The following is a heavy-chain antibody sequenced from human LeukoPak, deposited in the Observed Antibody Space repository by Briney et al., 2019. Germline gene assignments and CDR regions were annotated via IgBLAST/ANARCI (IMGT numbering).Heavy chain of an antibody. Sequence: KASETLSLTCTVSGGSISSGDYYWSWIRQPPGKGLEWIGYIYYSGSTYYNPSLKSRVTISVDTSKNQFSLKLSSVTAADTAVYYCAIRSTNYGDYAETFYFDYWGQGSLVTVSS. CDR1: GGSISSGDYY. CDR2: IYYSGST. J-gene: IGHJ4*02. V-gene: IGHV4-30-4*01. CDR3: AIRSTNYGDYAETFYFDY. D-gene: IGHD4-17*01.